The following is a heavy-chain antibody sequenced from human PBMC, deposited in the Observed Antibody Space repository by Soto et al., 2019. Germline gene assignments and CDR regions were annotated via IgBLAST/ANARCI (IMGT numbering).Heavy chain of an antibody. CDR1: GFTFSNYA. CDR2: LSGSGAST. V-gene: IGHV3-23*01. J-gene: IGHJ4*02. CDR3: ANHDNNKGGGD. D-gene: IGHD1-1*01. Sequence: EVQLLESGGGLVQPGGSLRLSCAASGFTFSNYAMTWVRQAPGKGLEGVSSLSGSGASTYYAASVKGRFTISRDNSKNTRYLQMNSLGAEDKAMYYCANHDNNKGGGDWGQGTLVTVSS.